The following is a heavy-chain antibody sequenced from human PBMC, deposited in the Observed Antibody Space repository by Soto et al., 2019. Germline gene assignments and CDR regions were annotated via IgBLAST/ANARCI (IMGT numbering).Heavy chain of an antibody. CDR1: GFTVSSNY. CDR2: IYSGGST. CDR3: ARDAGIYDPHPGGYYMDV. D-gene: IGHD3-3*01. V-gene: IGHV3-66*01. Sequence: PGGSLSLSCAASGFTVSSNYMSWVRQAPGKGLEWVSVIYSGGSTYYADSVKGRFTISRDNSKNTLYLQMNSLRAEDTAVYYCARDAGIYDPHPGGYYMDVWGKGTTVTVSS. J-gene: IGHJ6*03.